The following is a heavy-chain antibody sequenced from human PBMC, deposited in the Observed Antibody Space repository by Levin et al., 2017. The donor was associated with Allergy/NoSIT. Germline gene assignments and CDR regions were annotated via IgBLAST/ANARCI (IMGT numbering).Heavy chain of an antibody. J-gene: IGHJ4*02. Sequence: GESLKISCAASGFTFNDYYMSWVRQAPGKGLEWVSYISSTGGTTYYADSVKGRFTISRDNAKNSLYLQMNSLRAEDTAVYDCARGTSFRDWNFDYFDYWGQGTLVTVSS. CDR1: GFTFNDYY. V-gene: IGHV3-11*01. D-gene: IGHD1-7*01. CDR3: ARGTSFRDWNFDYFDY. CDR2: ISSTGGTT.